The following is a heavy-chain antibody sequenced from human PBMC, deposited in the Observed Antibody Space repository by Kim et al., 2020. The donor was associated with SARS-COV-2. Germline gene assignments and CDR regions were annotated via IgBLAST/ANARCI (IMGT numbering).Heavy chain of an antibody. Sequence: SENFHGRLTITRDTSASATYLELSSLTSEDTAVYYCARGGPFSGSGSPFDFWGQGTLVTVSS. J-gene: IGHJ4*02. CDR3: ARGGPFSGSGSPFDF. V-gene: IGHV1-3*01. D-gene: IGHD3-10*01.